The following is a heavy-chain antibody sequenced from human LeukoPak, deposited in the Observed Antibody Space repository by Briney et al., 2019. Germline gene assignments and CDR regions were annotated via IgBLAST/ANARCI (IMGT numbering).Heavy chain of an antibody. Sequence: ASVKVSCKASGYTFTSYYMHWVRQPPGQGLEWMGIINPSGGSTSYAQKFQGRVTMTRDTSTSTVYMELSSLRSEDTAVYYCARDYCSGGSCYSRFDYWGQGTLVTVSS. J-gene: IGHJ4*02. D-gene: IGHD2-15*01. CDR2: INPSGGST. CDR1: GYTFTSYY. CDR3: ARDYCSGGSCYSRFDY. V-gene: IGHV1-46*01.